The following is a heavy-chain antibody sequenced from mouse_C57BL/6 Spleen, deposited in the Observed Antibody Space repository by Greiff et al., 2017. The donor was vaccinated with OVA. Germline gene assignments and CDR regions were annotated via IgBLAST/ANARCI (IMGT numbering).Heavy chain of an antibody. CDR1: GYTFTSYW. J-gene: IGHJ2*01. V-gene: IGHV1-64*01. CDR2: IHPNSGST. D-gene: IGHD2-4*01. Sequence: QVQLQQPGAELVKPGASVKLSCKASGYTFTSYWMHWVKQRPGQGLEWIGMIHPNSGSTNYNEKFKSKATLTVDKSSSTAYMQLSSLTSEDSAVYYCARRRRVDYDFDYWGQGTTLTVSS. CDR3: ARRRRVDYDFDY.